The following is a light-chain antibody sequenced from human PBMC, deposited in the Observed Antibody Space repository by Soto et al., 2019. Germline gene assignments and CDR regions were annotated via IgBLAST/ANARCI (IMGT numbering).Light chain of an antibody. Sequence: DIQMTQSPSSLSASVGDRVTITCRASQTITNYLNWYQQKPGKAPKLLIYAASTLLSGVPSRFTGGGSGTDFTLTIDSLQPEDFATYFWQQSYSSPWTFGQGTKVEI. CDR3: QQSYSSPWT. J-gene: IGKJ1*01. CDR2: AAS. V-gene: IGKV1-39*01. CDR1: QTITNY.